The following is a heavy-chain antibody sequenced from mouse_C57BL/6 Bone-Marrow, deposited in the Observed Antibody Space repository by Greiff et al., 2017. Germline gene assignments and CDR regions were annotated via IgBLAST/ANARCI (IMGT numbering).Heavy chain of an antibody. CDR2: IWSGGST. CDR1: GFSLTSYG. D-gene: IGHD1-1*01. V-gene: IGHV2-2*01. J-gene: IGHJ2*01. Sequence: VKVVESGPGLVQPSQSLSITCTVSGFSLTSYGVHWVRQSPGKGLEWLGVIWSGGSTDYNAAFISRLSISKDNSKSQVFFKMNSLQADDTAIYYCARWAVVAHYFDYWGQGTTLTVSS. CDR3: ARWAVVAHYFDY.